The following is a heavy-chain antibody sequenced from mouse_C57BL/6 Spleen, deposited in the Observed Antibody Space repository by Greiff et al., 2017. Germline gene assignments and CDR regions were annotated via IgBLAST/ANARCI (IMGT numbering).Heavy chain of an antibody. V-gene: IGHV1-69*01. CDR2: IDPSDSYT. CDR1: GYTFTSYW. Sequence: QVQLQQPGAELVMPGASVKLSCKASGYTFTSYWMHWVKQRPGQGLEWIGEIDPSDSYTNYNQKFKGKSTLTVDKSSSTAYMQLSSLTSEDSAVYYCARMGSNLFDDWGQGTTLTVSS. CDR3: ARMGSNLFDD. J-gene: IGHJ2*01. D-gene: IGHD2-5*01.